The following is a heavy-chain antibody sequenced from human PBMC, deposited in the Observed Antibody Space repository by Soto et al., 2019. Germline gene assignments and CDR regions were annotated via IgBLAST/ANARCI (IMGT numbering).Heavy chain of an antibody. CDR3: ARVISPMAPSDY. CDR1: GGSISSGNW. Sequence: PSETLSLTCAVSGGSISSGNWWSWVRQPPGKGLEWIGEIYHSGSTNYNPSLKSRVTISVDKSKTQFSLRLSSVTAADTAVYYCARVISPMAPSDYWGQGTLVT. V-gene: IGHV4-4*02. D-gene: IGHD3-10*01. CDR2: IYHSGST. J-gene: IGHJ4*02.